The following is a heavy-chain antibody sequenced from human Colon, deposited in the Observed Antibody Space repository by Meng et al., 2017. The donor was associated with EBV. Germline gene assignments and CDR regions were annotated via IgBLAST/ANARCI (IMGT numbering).Heavy chain of an antibody. CDR2: IYHSGST. D-gene: IGHD2-21*02. J-gene: IGHJ4*02. CDR3: ARVVTALWGYYFDY. V-gene: IGHV4-4*03. CDR1: GGSISGSNW. Sequence: QALLQVSGPDHVTPPSTLHPPSAVSGGSISGSNWWSWVRQPPGKGPEWIGEIYHSGSTNYNPSLKSRVTISVDKSKNQFSLKLSSVTAADTAVYYCARVVTALWGYYFDYWGQGTLVTVSS.